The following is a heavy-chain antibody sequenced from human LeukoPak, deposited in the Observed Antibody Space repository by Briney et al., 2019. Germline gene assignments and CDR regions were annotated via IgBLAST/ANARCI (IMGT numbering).Heavy chain of an antibody. J-gene: IGHJ4*02. V-gene: IGHV1-69*04. D-gene: IGHD3-10*01. Sequence: SVKVSCKASGGTFSNFAFSWVRRAPGQGPQWVGRIIPIVDVTSYAQNFKGRVTITADESTTTAYMELSSLRSEDTAVYYCAREMGDREFYFDYWGQGTLVTVSS. CDR1: GGTFSNFA. CDR3: AREMGDREFYFDY. CDR2: IIPIVDVT.